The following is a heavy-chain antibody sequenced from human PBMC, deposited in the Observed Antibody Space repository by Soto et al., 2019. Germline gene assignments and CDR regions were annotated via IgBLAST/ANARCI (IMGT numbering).Heavy chain of an antibody. J-gene: IGHJ4*02. D-gene: IGHD3-10*01. CDR2: IDSSGASP. CDR3: AKVPGLYGSGSDNTPDY. Sequence: AESLRLSCTASGFTFSSYAMAWVRQAPGKGLEWVSAIDSSGASPFYADSVKGRPTISRDTSKHFPYLQMNSMRAEDTAIYYCAKVPGLYGSGSDNTPDYGGQGPRVTVS. CDR1: GFTFSSYA. V-gene: IGHV3-23*05.